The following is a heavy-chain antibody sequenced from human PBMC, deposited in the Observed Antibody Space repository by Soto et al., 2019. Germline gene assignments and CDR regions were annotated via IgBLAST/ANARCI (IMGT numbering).Heavy chain of an antibody. J-gene: IGHJ2*01. Sequence: QVQLQQWGAGLWKPSETLSLTCAVYGGSFSGYYWSWIRQPPGKGLEWIGEINHSGSTNYNPSLKSRVTISVDTSKNQFSLKLSSVTAADTAVYYCATVRGDPLYWYFDLWGRGTLVTVSS. D-gene: IGHD2-21*02. CDR2: INHSGST. CDR1: GGSFSGYY. CDR3: ATVRGDPLYWYFDL. V-gene: IGHV4-34*01.